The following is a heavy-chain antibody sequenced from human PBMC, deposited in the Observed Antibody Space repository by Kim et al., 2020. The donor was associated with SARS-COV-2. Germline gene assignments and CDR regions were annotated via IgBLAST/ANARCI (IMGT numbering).Heavy chain of an antibody. CDR1: GFTFSSYA. Sequence: GGSLRLSCAASGFTFSSYAMHWVRQAPGKGLEWVAVISYDGSNKYYVDSVKGRFTISRDNSKNTLYLQMNSLRAEDTAVYYCARGLLGYCSGGSCYLDAFDIWGQGTMVTVSS. CDR3: ARGLLGYCSGGSCYLDAFDI. V-gene: IGHV3-30*04. J-gene: IGHJ3*02. D-gene: IGHD2-15*01. CDR2: ISYDGSNK.